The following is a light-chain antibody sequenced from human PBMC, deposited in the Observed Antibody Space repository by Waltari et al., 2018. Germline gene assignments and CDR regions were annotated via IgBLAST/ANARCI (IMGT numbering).Light chain of an antibody. V-gene: IGLV2-8*01. CDR2: EVS. J-gene: IGLJ1*01. Sequence: QSALTQPHSASGSPGQSVTISCTGTSSDVGGYNFVSWYQQHPGKAPKVMIYEVSKRPSGVPDRLSGSKSGTTASLTVSGLQAEDEADYYCSSYAGTNNYVFGTGTKVTVL. CDR1: SSDVGGYNF. CDR3: SSYAGTNNYV.